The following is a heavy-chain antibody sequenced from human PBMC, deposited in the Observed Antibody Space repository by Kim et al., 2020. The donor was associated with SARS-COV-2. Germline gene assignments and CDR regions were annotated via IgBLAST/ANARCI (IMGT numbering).Heavy chain of an antibody. V-gene: IGHV3-7*01. CDR3: AGFYGGLMVV. D-gene: IGHD3-10*01. CDR1: KFTFSSYW. Sequence: GGSLRLSCAASKFTFSSYWMSWVRQAPGKGLEWVANIKQDGSAKLYVDSVKGRFTISRDNAKNSLYLQMSSQRAEDTAVYYCAGFYGGLMVVWGKGTTAT. CDR2: IKQDGSAK. J-gene: IGHJ6*03.